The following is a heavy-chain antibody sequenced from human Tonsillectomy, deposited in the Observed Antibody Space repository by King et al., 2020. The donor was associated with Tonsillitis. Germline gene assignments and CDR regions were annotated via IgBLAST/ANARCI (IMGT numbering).Heavy chain of an antibody. CDR1: GFTFNKYW. CDR2: INSDGRTT. J-gene: IGHJ4*02. V-gene: IGHV3-74*01. Sequence: VQLVESGGGLVQPGESLRLSCAASGFTFNKYWMYWVRQAPGKGLVWVSRINSDGRTTTYAESVEGRFTISRDNAKNTLFLQMNSLRVEDTALYYCVRGSQSFDYWGQGTLVTVSS. CDR3: VRGSQSFDY.